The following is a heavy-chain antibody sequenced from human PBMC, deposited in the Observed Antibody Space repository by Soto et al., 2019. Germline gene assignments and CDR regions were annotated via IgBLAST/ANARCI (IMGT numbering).Heavy chain of an antibody. V-gene: IGHV1-69*13. CDR2: FISLFSTT. CDR1: GGAFNNFA. Sequence: SVKVPWKASGGAFNNFAISWVRQAPGQGLEWIGGFISLFSTTNYAQNFQGRVTITADESTGTAFMELSSLRSADTAVYYCARVESSYYDSSGYHWFDPWGPGTLVTVSS. CDR3: ARVESSYYDSSGYHWFDP. J-gene: IGHJ5*02. D-gene: IGHD3-22*01.